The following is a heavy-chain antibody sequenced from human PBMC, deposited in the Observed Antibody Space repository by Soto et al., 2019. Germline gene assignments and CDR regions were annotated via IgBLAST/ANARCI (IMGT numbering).Heavy chain of an antibody. D-gene: IGHD3-3*01. J-gene: IGHJ6*02. V-gene: IGHV3-74*01. CDR1: GFTFLNYA. Sequence: GGSLRLSCAASGFTFLNYAMTWVLQAPGKGLVWVSRINSDGSSTSYADSVKGRFTISRDNAKNTLYLQMNSLRAEDTAVYYCARGPLRYYDFWSGYYGDYYYYGMDVWGQGTTVTVSS. CDR2: INSDGSST. CDR3: ARGPLRYYDFWSGYYGDYYYYGMDV.